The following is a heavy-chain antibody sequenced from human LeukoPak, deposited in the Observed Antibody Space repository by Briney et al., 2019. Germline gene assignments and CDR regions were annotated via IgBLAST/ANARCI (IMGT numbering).Heavy chain of an antibody. J-gene: IGHJ4*02. CDR2: ISWDGGST. D-gene: IGHD3-10*01. Sequence: GGSLRLSCAASGFTFDDYAMHWVRQAPGKGLEWVSLISWDGGSTYYADSVKGRFTISRDNAKNSLYLQMNSLRAEDTALYYCARGYGSGSYWLYFDYWGQGTLVTVSS. V-gene: IGHV3-43D*03. CDR3: ARGYGSGSYWLYFDY. CDR1: GFTFDDYA.